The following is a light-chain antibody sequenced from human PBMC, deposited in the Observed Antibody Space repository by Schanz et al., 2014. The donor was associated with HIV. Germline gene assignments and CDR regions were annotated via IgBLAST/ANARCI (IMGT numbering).Light chain of an antibody. CDR1: QSVSNNY. CDR3: QQRTNWPPWT. Sequence: ETVLTQSPGTLSLSPGERATLSCRASQSVSNNYLAWYQQTAGQAPRLLIYGASSRATGIPDRFSGSGSGTDFTLTISSLEPEDFAVYYCQQRTNWPPWTFGQGTKVEFK. CDR2: GAS. V-gene: IGKV3D-20*02. J-gene: IGKJ1*01.